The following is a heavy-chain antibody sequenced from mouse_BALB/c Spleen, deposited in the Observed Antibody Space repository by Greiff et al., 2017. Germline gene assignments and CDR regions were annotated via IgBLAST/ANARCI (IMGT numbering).Heavy chain of an antibody. D-gene: IGHD4-1*01. CDR2: FYPGSGSI. Sequence: VQLQQSGAELVKPGASVKLSCKASGYTFTEYTIHWVKQRSGQGLEWIGWFYPGSGSIKYNEKFKGKATLTADKSSSTAYMQLSSLTSENSAVYFCARKDSWGFAYWGQGTLVTVSA. J-gene: IGHJ3*01. CDR1: GYTFTEYT. CDR3: ARKDSWGFAY. V-gene: IGHV1-62-2*01.